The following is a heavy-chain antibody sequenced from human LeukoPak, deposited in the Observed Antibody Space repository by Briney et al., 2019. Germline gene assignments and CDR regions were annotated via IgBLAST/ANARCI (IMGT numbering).Heavy chain of an antibody. CDR3: AREWFGELFPFDY. CDR1: GFTFSSYS. CDR2: ISSSSSYI. D-gene: IGHD3-10*01. Sequence: GGPLRLSCAAAGFTFSSYSMNWVRQAPGKGLEWVSSISSSSSYIYYADSVKGRFTISRDNAKNSLYLQMNSLRAEDTAVYYCAREWFGELFPFDYWGQGTLVTVSS. V-gene: IGHV3-21*01. J-gene: IGHJ4*02.